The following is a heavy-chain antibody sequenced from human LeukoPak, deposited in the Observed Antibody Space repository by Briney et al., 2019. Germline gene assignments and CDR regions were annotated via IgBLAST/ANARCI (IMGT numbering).Heavy chain of an antibody. Sequence: SEPLSLTCTVSGGSISSSTSGWGGSWGWIRQPPGKGLEWIGSIYYSGSTYYNPSLKGRVTISVDTSKNQFSMNLNSVTAADTAIYFCARGLWFGEQDGLGIWGPGTVVTVAS. D-gene: IGHD3-10*01. CDR1: GGSISSSTSG. CDR2: IYYSGST. CDR3: ARGLWFGEQDGLGI. J-gene: IGHJ3*02. V-gene: IGHV4-39*07.